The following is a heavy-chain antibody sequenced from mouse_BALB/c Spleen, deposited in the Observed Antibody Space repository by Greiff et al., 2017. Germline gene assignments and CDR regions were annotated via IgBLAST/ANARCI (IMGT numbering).Heavy chain of an antibody. CDR2: ISSGGST. CDR1: GFTFSSYA. CDR3: AILLRSYAMDY. D-gene: IGHD1-1*01. V-gene: IGHV5-6-5*01. Sequence: DVMLVESGGGLVKPGGSLKLSCAASGFTFSSYAMSWVRQTPEKRLEWVASISSGGSTYYPDSVKGRFTISRDNARNILYLQMSSLRSEDTAMYYCAILLRSYAMDYWGQGTSVTVSA. J-gene: IGHJ4*01.